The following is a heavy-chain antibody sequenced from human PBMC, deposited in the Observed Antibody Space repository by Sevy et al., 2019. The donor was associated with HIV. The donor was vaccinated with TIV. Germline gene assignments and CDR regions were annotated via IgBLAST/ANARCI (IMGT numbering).Heavy chain of an antibody. V-gene: IGHV3-53*05. CDR3: ARDLYSSSRYYYYGMDV. CDR1: GFSVSSSY. CDR2: ISTDGST. Sequence: GGSLRLSCAASGFSVSSSYVTWVRQAPGKGLEWVSVISTDGSTYYADSVKGRFTISRDNSKNTLYLQMNSLRAEDTAVYYCARDLYSSSRYYYYGMDVWGQGTTVTVSS. J-gene: IGHJ6*02. D-gene: IGHD6-6*01.